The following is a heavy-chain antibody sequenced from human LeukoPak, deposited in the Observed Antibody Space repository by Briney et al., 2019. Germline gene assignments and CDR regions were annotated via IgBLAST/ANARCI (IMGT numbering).Heavy chain of an antibody. V-gene: IGHV3-7*03. CDR3: ARDSSRNDFWSGYYPDWFDP. J-gene: IGHJ5*02. Sequence: GGSLRLSCAASGFTFSSYWMSWVRQAPGKGLEWVANIKQDGSEKYYEDSVKGRFTISRDNAKNSLYLQMNSLRAEDTAVYYCARDSSRNDFWSGYYPDWFDPWGQGTLVTVSS. CDR2: IKQDGSEK. CDR1: GFTFSSYW. D-gene: IGHD3-3*01.